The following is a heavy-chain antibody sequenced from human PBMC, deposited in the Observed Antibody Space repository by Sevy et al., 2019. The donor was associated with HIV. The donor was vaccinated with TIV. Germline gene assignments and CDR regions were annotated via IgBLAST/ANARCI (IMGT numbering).Heavy chain of an antibody. CDR1: GGSISSGSYY. CDR2: IYTSGST. D-gene: IGHD6-13*01. CDR3: ARSHLAAASGDY. V-gene: IGHV4-61*02. J-gene: IGHJ4*02. Sequence: SETLSLTCTVSGGSISSGSYYWSWIRQPAGKGLEWIGRIYTSGSTNYNPSLKSRVTISVDTSKNQFSLKLSSVTAADTAVYYCARSHLAAASGDYWGQGTLVTVSS.